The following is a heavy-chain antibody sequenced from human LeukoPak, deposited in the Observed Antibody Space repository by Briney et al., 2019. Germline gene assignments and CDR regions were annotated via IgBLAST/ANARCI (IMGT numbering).Heavy chain of an antibody. CDR3: ARSPTSSRYGKNLNF. CDR1: GFTFSSYT. D-gene: IGHD3-9*01. V-gene: IGHV3-21*01. CDR2: ISSSINNI. Sequence: GGSLTLSCTASGFTFSSYTMSWIREPPGKGLEWISSISSSINNIYHADSVKGRFTISRDDAENSVYLQMISLKDEDTAVYYCARSPTSSRYGKNLNFWGQGTVVIVSS. J-gene: IGHJ4*02.